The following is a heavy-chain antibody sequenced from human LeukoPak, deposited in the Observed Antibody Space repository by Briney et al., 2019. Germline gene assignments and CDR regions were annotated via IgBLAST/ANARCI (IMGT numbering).Heavy chain of an antibody. CDR3: ARKDDSSGYPFDY. J-gene: IGHJ4*02. CDR2: INHSGST. V-gene: IGHV4-34*01. D-gene: IGHD3-22*01. Sequence: PSETLSLTCAVYGGSFSGYYWSWIRQPPGKGLEWIGEINHSGSTNCNPSLKSRVTISVDTSKNQFSLKLSSVTAADTAVYYCARKDDSSGYPFDYWGQGTLVTVSS. CDR1: GGSFSGYY.